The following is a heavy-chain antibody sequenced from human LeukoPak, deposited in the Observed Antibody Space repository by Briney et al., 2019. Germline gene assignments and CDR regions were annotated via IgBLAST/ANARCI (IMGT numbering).Heavy chain of an antibody. D-gene: IGHD2-21*01. V-gene: IGHV4-34*01. CDR2: INHSGST. J-gene: IGHJ5*02. Sequence: SETLSLTCAVYGGSFSGYYWSWIRQPPGKGLEWIGEINHSGSTNYNPSLKSRVTISVDTSKNQFPLKLSSVTAADAAVYYCATHLGGDWFDPWGQGTLVTVSS. CDR3: ATHLGGDWFDP. CDR1: GGSFSGYY.